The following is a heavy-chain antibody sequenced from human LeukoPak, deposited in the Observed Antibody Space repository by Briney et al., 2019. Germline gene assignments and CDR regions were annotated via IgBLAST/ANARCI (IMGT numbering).Heavy chain of an antibody. CDR3: ARGVGGIVASFDY. CDR1: GGTFSSYA. J-gene: IGHJ4*02. CDR2: IIYICGTA. D-gene: IGHD1-26*01. V-gene: IGHV1-69*13. Sequence: ASVQVSCKASGGTFSSYAMSWVRQAPGQGLEWMGGIIYICGTANYAQKFQGRVTITADESTSTAYMELSSLRSEDTAVYYCARGVGGIVASFDYWGQGTLVTVSS.